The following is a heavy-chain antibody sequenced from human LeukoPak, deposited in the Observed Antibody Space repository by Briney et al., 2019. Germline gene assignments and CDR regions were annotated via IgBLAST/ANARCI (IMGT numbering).Heavy chain of an antibody. Sequence: SETLSLTCAVYGGSFSGYYWSWTRQPPGKGLEWIGEINHSGSTNYNPSLKSRVTISVDTSKNQFSLKLSSVTAADTAVYYCARAKGVVVVYYYYYYMDVWGKGTTVTVSS. CDR2: INHSGST. CDR1: GGSFSGYY. CDR3: ARAKGVVVVYYYYYYMDV. J-gene: IGHJ6*03. V-gene: IGHV4-34*01. D-gene: IGHD2-2*01.